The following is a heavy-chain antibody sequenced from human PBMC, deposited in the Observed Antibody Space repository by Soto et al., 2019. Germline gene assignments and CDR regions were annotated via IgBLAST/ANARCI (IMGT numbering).Heavy chain of an antibody. CDR1: GFHFSSYS. CDR2: ISSSSSYI. D-gene: IGHD2-15*01. Sequence: GSLRHSCAASGFHFSSYSRDWVRHAPGKGLERVSSISSSSSYIYYADSVKGRFTISRDNAKNSLYLQMTSLRAEDTAVYYCAREGPNCSGGSSYFSSLFYADHRDLHAVPTQRSTDL. CDR3: AREGPNCSGGSSYFSSLFYADHRDLHAVPTQRSTDL. J-gene: IGHJ2*01. V-gene: IGHV3-21*01.